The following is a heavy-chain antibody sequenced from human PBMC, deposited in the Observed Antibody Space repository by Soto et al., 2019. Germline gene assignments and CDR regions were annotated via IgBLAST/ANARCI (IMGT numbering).Heavy chain of an antibody. V-gene: IGHV3-15*01. J-gene: IGHJ3*02. CDR3: TREGGGGRGGAFEI. CDR1: EFGFSDAW. CDR2: IKGKADGGST. Sequence: EVQLVESGGGLVKPGGSLRLSCAASEFGFSDAWVSWVRQTPGKGLQWVGRIKGKADGGSTEYAAPVKGRCTISRKDSENPVFLGMNSVKTEDTAVYYCTREGGGGRGGAFEIWGQGTMVTVSS. D-gene: IGHD2-21*01.